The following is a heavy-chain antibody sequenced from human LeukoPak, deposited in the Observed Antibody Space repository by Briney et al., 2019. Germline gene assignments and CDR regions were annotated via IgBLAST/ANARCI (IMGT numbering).Heavy chain of an antibody. CDR2: IYTSGST. D-gene: IGHD5-18*01. V-gene: IGHV4-61*02. CDR1: GGSISSGSYY. Sequence: SETLSLTCTVSGGSISSGSYYCSWIRQPAWKGLEWIGRIYTSGSTNYNPSLKSRVTISVDTSKDQFSLKLRSVNAADTAVYYCARAPGYSYGNNWFDPWGQGTLVTVSS. J-gene: IGHJ5*02. CDR3: ARAPGYSYGNNWFDP.